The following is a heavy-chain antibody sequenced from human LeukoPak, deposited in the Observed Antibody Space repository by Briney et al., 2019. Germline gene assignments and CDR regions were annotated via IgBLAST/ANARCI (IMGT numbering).Heavy chain of an antibody. CDR2: IYPGDSDT. D-gene: IGHD1-26*01. J-gene: IGHJ4*02. Sequence: GGSLQISCKGSGYSFTSYWIGGGRQVPGKGLEWMGIIYPGDSDTRYSPSFQGQVTISADKSISTAYLQWSSLKASDTAMYYCARLTRGYVGAVDYWGQGTLVTVSS. V-gene: IGHV5-51*01. CDR1: GYSFTSYW. CDR3: ARLTRGYVGAVDY.